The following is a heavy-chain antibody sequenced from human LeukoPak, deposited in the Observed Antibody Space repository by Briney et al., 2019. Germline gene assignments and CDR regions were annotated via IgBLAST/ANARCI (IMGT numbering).Heavy chain of an antibody. D-gene: IGHD3-10*01. Sequence: SQTLSLTCTVSGGSISSGGYYWTWIRQHPEKGLEWIGYNYYSGTTYYNPSLKSRVTMSVDTSKNQFSLKLSSVTAADTAVYYCARDGGYGSGSYFFDYWGQGTLVTVSS. J-gene: IGHJ4*02. V-gene: IGHV4-31*03. CDR1: GGSISSGGYY. CDR3: ARDGGYGSGSYFFDY. CDR2: NYYSGTT.